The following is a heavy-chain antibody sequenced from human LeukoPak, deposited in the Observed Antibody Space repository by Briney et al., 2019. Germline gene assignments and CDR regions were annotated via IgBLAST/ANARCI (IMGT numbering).Heavy chain of an antibody. D-gene: IGHD6-13*01. CDR3: ASRIAAAGPFDY. J-gene: IGHJ4*02. CDR1: GYSISSGYY. Sequence: SETLSLTCTVSGYSISSGYYWGWIRQPPGKGLEWIGSVYHSGSTYYNPSLKSRVTISVDTSKNQFSLGLSSVTAADTAVYYCASRIAAAGPFDYWGQGTLVTVSS. V-gene: IGHV4-38-2*02. CDR2: VYHSGST.